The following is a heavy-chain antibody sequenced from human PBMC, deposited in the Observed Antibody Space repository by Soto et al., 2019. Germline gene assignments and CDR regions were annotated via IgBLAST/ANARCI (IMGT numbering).Heavy chain of an antibody. Sequence: QVRLVQSGAEVKKPGASVKVSCKASGYTFSDYYMHWMRQAPGQGLEWMGIINTSGDRTTYGQKFQGRLTVTRDTSTSTLYMELTSLTSEDTAVYYCAREVTAGLGAGEYWGQGTLVTVSS. CDR1: GYTFSDYY. V-gene: IGHV1-46*01. J-gene: IGHJ4*02. CDR2: INTSGDRT. CDR3: AREVTAGLGAGEY. D-gene: IGHD1-26*01.